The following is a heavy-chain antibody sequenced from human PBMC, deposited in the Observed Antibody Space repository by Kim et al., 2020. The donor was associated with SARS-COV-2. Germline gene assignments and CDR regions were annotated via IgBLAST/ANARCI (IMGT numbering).Heavy chain of an antibody. Sequence: SETLSLTCTVSGGSISSSSYYWGWIRQPPGKGLEWIGSIYYSGSTYYNPSLKSRVTISVDTSKNQFSLKLSSVTAADTAVYYCARLERDSGYDRDYYDSSGYYYGGFYFDSWGQGTLVTVSS. CDR1: GGSISSSSYY. V-gene: IGHV4-39*01. D-gene: IGHD3-22*01. CDR2: IYYSGST. CDR3: ARLERDSGYDRDYYDSSGYYYGGFYFDS. J-gene: IGHJ4*02.